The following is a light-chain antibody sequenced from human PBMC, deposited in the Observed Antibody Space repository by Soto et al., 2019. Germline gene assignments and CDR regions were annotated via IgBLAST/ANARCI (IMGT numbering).Light chain of an antibody. J-gene: IGKJ1*01. CDR1: QSVSSN. Sequence: EIMMTQSPVTLSVSPGERATLSCRASQSVSSNLAWYQQKPGQAPRLLIYGASTRATGIPARFSGSGSGTDFTLTISRLEPEDFAVYYCQQYGSSPTWTFGQGTKVE. CDR2: GAS. V-gene: IGKV3-20*01. CDR3: QQYGSSPTWT.